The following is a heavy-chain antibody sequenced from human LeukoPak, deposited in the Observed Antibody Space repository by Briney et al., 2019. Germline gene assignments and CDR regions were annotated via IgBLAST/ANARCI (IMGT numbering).Heavy chain of an antibody. J-gene: IGHJ6*01. V-gene: IGHV1-3*01. CDR2: INPGNGDT. CDR1: GCTLTNYA. CDR3: ARERWHCRVNCFSVYYYALDV. D-gene: IGHD2-15*01. Sequence: ASVTVSCKGSGCTLTNYAVHWVRQAPGQRLEWLGWINPGNGDTKYSQNFQGRVTVTSDTSAATAYVELNSLTSEDTAVYYCARERWHCRVNCFSVYYYALDVWGQGTTVTVSS.